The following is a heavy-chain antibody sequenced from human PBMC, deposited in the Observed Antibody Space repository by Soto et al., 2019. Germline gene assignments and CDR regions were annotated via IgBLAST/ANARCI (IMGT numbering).Heavy chain of an antibody. CDR1: GVTFSSYA. D-gene: IGHD3-22*01. Sequence: GPQGKVSFNPSGVTFSSYAISWVPQPPGQGLELMGGIIPIFGTANYAQKFQGRVTITADKSTSTAYMELSSLRSEDTAVYYCARGYDCSVYRFDPWGQGTLVTVYS. CDR2: IIPIFGTA. V-gene: IGHV1-69*06. CDR3: ARGYDCSVYRFDP. J-gene: IGHJ5*02.